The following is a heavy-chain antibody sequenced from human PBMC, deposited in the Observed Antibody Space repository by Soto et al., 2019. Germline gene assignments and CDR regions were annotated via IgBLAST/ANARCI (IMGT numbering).Heavy chain of an antibody. D-gene: IGHD3-16*02. J-gene: IGHJ4*02. CDR2: INHSGST. Sequence: SETLSLTCAVYGGSFSGYYWSWIHQPPGKGLEWIGEINHSGSTNYNPSLKSRVTISVDTSKNQFSLKLSSVTAADTAVYYCARLYRGGPAAPELDYFDYWGQGTLVTVSS. CDR3: ARLYRGGPAAPELDYFDY. V-gene: IGHV4-34*01. CDR1: GGSFSGYY.